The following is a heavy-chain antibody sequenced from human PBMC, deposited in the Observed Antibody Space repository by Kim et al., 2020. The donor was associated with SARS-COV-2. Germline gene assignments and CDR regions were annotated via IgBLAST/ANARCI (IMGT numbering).Heavy chain of an antibody. Sequence: ASVKVSCKASGYTFTTYYMHWVRQAPGQGLEWMGIINPSGGSTSYAQKFQGRVTMTRDTSTSTVYMELSSLRSEDTAVYYCARSYGSGRGFMVPFDYWGQRTLVTVSS. CDR3: ARSYGSGRGFMVPFDY. J-gene: IGHJ4*02. V-gene: IGHV1-46*01. D-gene: IGHD3-10*01. CDR1: GYTFTTYY. CDR2: INPSGGST.